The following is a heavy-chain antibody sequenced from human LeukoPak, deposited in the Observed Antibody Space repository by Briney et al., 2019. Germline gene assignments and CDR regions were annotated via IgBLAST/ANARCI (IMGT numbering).Heavy chain of an antibody. CDR1: GYTFNSYG. J-gene: IGHJ5*02. CDR2: IHTYNGHT. D-gene: IGHD1-26*01. Sequence: ASVKVSCKSSGYTFNSYGITWVRQAPGQGLEWMGWIHTYNGHTNYAQKLQGRVTMTTDTSTSTAYMELRSLRSDDTAVYYCARASGSYDWFDPWGQGTLVTVSS. V-gene: IGHV1-18*01. CDR3: ARASGSYDWFDP.